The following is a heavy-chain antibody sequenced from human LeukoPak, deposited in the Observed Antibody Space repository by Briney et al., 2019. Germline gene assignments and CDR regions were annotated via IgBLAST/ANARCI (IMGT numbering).Heavy chain of an antibody. J-gene: IGHJ4*02. CDR2: IKRDGSER. Sequence: GGSLRLSCAASGFTFSNYWMTWVRQAPGKGLEWVANIKRDGSERDYVDSVKGRFTISRDDAKNSLYLQMNSLRAEDTAVYYCARGITMANWGQGTLVTVSS. CDR3: ARGITMAN. V-gene: IGHV3-7*04. D-gene: IGHD3-10*01. CDR1: GFTFSNYW.